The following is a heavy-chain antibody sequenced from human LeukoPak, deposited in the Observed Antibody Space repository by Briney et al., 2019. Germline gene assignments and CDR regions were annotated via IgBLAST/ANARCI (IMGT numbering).Heavy chain of an antibody. V-gene: IGHV3-23*01. CDR2: ITSGGETT. CDR1: GFTFNSHA. J-gene: IGHJ6*02. Sequence: GSLRLSCAASGFTFNSHAMSWVRQAPGKGLEWVSTITSGGETTYYTDSVKGRITISRDNSKNTLFLQMNSLRVEGTAVYYCAKNLYCGGGSCYPSALGMDVWGQGTTVTVSS. CDR3: AKNLYCGGGSCYPSALGMDV. D-gene: IGHD2-15*01.